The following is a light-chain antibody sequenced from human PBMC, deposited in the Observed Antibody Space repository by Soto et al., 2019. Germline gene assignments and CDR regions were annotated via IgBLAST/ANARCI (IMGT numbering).Light chain of an antibody. CDR3: RSYTTSSTYV. CDR1: SSDVGGYNY. Sequence: SALTQPASVSGSPGQSIAISCTGTSSDVGGYNYVSWYQQHPGKAPKLMIYDVSNRPSGVSNRSSGSKSGNTASLTISGLQAEDEADYYCRSYTTSSTYVFGTGTKVTVL. V-gene: IGLV2-14*03. CDR2: DVS. J-gene: IGLJ1*01.